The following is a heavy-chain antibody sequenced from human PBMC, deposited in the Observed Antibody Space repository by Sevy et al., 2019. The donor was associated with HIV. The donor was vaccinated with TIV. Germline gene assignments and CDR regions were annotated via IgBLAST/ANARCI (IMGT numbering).Heavy chain of an antibody. D-gene: IGHD3-22*01. Sequence: GGSLRLSCTASGFTFSSYDMNWVHQAPGKGLEWVSKISSSGSSIYYADSVKGRFTISRDNAKNSLNLQMNSLRAEDTALYYCVRNGGAYDTGFDPWGQGTLVTVS. CDR1: GFTFSSYD. CDR2: ISSSGSSI. V-gene: IGHV3-48*03. CDR3: VRNGGAYDTGFDP. J-gene: IGHJ5*02.